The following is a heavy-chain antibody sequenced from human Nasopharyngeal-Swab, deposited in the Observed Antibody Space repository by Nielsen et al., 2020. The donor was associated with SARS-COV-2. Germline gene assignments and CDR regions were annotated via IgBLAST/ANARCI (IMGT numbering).Heavy chain of an antibody. CDR1: GFTFDDYA. D-gene: IGHD5-18*01. V-gene: IGHV3-9*01. Sequence: LKISCAASGFTFDDYAMHWVRQAPGKGLEWVSGISWNSGSIGYADSVKGRFTISRDNAKNSLYLQMNSLRAEDTALYYCAKDGGYSYGSYYYYYMDVWGKGTTATVSS. J-gene: IGHJ6*03. CDR3: AKDGGYSYGSYYYYYMDV. CDR2: ISWNSGSI.